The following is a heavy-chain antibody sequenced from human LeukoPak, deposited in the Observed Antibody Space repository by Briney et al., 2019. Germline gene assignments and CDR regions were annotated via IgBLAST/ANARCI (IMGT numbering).Heavy chain of an antibody. CDR3: ARTSASYYYYMDV. CDR2: IYFVGSA. V-gene: IGHV4-59*01. J-gene: IGHJ6*03. CDR1: GGAIHSYY. Sequence: ASETLSLTCSVSGGAIHSYYWSWIRQPPGKGLEWIGYIYFVGSANYNPSLKSRVTISLDKSRKQLSLNLNSVTAADTAVYYCARTSASYYYYMDVWGKGTAVTISS.